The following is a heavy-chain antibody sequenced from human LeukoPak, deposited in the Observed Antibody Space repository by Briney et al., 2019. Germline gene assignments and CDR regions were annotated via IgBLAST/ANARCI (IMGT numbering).Heavy chain of an antibody. CDR3: ARGAGRITIFGVVGPMDY. CDR1: GFTFSSYS. J-gene: IGHJ4*02. Sequence: GGSLRLSCAASGFTFSSYSMNWVRQAPGKGLEWVSYISSSSSTIYYADSVKGRFTISRDNAKNSLYLQMNSLRAEDTAVYYCARGAGRITIFGVVGPMDYWGQGTLVTVSS. CDR2: ISSSSSTI. V-gene: IGHV3-48*01. D-gene: IGHD3-3*01.